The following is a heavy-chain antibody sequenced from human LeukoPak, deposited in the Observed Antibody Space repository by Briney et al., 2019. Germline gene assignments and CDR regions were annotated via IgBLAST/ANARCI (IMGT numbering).Heavy chain of an antibody. V-gene: IGHV4-39*07. CDR3: ARDAIQCSSWYLNWFDP. Sequence: SETLSLTCTVSGGSISSSSYYWGWIRQPPGKGLEWIGIIYYSGSTYYNPSLKSRVTISVDTLQNQFSLKLSHVTVADKAVYYCARDAIQCSSWYLNWFDPWGQGTLVTVSS. J-gene: IGHJ5*02. CDR2: IYYSGST. D-gene: IGHD6-13*01. CDR1: GGSISSSSYY.